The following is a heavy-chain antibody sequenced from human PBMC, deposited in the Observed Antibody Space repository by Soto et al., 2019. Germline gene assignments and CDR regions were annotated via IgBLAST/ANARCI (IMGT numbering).Heavy chain of an antibody. CDR3: ARGVGYCISTSCYGMDV. J-gene: IGHJ6*02. V-gene: IGHV1-2*04. CDR1: GYTFTGYY. CDR2: INPNSGGT. Sequence: ASVKVSCKASGYTFTGYYMHWVGQAPRQGLEWMGWINPNSGGTNYAQKFQGWVTMTRDTSISTAYMELSRLRSEDTAVYYCARGVGYCISTSCYGMDVWGQGTTVTVSS. D-gene: IGHD2-2*01.